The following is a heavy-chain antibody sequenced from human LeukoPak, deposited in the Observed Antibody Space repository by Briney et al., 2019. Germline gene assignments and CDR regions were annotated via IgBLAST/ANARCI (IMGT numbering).Heavy chain of an antibody. Sequence: GGSLRLSCAASGFTFSSYGMHWVRQAPGKGLEWVAVISYDGSNKYYADSVKGRFTISRDNSKNTLYLQMNSLRAEDTAVYYCAKDGSYYYDSSGYYYGDYWGQGTLVTVSS. D-gene: IGHD3-22*01. J-gene: IGHJ4*02. V-gene: IGHV3-30*18. CDR2: ISYDGSNK. CDR1: GFTFSSYG. CDR3: AKDGSYYYDSSGYYYGDY.